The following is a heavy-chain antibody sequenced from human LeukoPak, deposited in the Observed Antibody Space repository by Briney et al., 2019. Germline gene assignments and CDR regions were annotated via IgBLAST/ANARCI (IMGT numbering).Heavy chain of an antibody. CDR3: ARGVSIRRGDAIYNWFDP. V-gene: IGHV4-31*03. CDR2: IYYNGNS. D-gene: IGHD3-10*01. CDR1: GDSISSGSYY. Sequence: SETLSLTRTVSGDSISSGSYYWNWIRQHPGKGLEWIGHIYYNGNSYYNPSLKSRVIISLDSSKNHFSLNLNSVTAADTAVYYCARGVSIRRGDAIYNWFDPWGQGTLVTVSS. J-gene: IGHJ5*02.